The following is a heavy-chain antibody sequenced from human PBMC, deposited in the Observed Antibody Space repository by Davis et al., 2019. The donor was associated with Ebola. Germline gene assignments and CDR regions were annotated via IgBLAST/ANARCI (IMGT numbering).Heavy chain of an antibody. CDR1: GFTFSSYS. J-gene: IGHJ4*02. CDR3: AKNRYSGAYNYFDF. D-gene: IGHD6-25*01. V-gene: IGHV3-48*01. CDR2: MSPTTSTR. Sequence: GESLKISCAGSGFTFSSYSMNWVRQAPGKGLEWVSYMSPTTSTRHYADSVKGRFTISRDNSKNTVYLQMHSLRAEDTAIYYCAKNRYSGAYNYFDFWGQGTLVSVSS.